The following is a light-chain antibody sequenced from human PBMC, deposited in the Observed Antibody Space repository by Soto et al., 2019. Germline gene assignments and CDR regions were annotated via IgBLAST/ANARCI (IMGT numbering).Light chain of an antibody. V-gene: IGLV2-14*02. Sequence: QSALAQPASVSGSPGQSITISCTGTSSNVGSYKLVSWYQQHPGKAPKLMIYEVSNRPSGVSNRFSGSKSGNTASLTISGLQAEDEADYYCSSYISSSTLVFGTGTKVTVL. CDR3: SSYISSSTLV. CDR1: SSNVGSYKL. J-gene: IGLJ1*01. CDR2: EVS.